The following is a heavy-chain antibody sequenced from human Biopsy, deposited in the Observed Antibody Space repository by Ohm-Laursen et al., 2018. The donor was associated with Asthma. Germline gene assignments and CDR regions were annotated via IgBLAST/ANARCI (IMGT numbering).Heavy chain of an antibody. CDR1: GYSLTDLS. CDR2: HDHEEGGT. Sequence: GPSLKVSCKICGYSLTDLSMPWVREAPGQGVEWMGGHDHEEGGTVTARRFQGRVTMTEDTSTDTAYLGLSSLSSDDTAVYYCASDFPKDYVRYDFQFWGQGTLVTVSS. J-gene: IGHJ4*02. CDR3: ASDFPKDYVRYDFQF. D-gene: IGHD4-17*01. V-gene: IGHV1-24*01.